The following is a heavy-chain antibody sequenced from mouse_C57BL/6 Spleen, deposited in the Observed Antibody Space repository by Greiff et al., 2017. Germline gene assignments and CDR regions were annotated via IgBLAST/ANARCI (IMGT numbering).Heavy chain of an antibody. CDR3: ARSRDSSGPAWFAY. CDR1: GYAFTNYL. V-gene: IGHV1-54*01. Sequence: QVQLKQSGAELVRPGTSVKVSCKASGYAFTNYLIEWVKQRPGQGLEWIGVINPGSGGTNYNEKFKGKATLTADKSSSTAYMQLSSLTSEDSAVYFCARSRDSSGPAWFAYWGQGTLVTVSA. CDR2: INPGSGGT. D-gene: IGHD3-2*02. J-gene: IGHJ3*01.